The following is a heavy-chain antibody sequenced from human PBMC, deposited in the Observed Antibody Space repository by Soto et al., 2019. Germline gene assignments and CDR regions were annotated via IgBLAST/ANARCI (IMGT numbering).Heavy chain of an antibody. CDR2: ISTAGNT. Sequence: SGNQCLTGTVSGDTITSFCWNWIRQSAGKGLEWIGRISTAGNTHYNPSLESRVTMSLDTSKNQFSLKLTSVTAADTAVYYCEGESGENWSYEAYWGQGTLVTVSS. D-gene: IGHD1-7*01. CDR1: GDTITSFC. V-gene: IGHV4-4*07. CDR3: EGESGENWSYEAY. J-gene: IGHJ4*02.